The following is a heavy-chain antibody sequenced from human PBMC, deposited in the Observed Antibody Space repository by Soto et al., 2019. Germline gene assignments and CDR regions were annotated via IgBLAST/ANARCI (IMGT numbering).Heavy chain of an antibody. CDR2: ISGSGGTT. J-gene: IGHJ4*02. CDR1: GFTFNSYA. D-gene: IGHD3-10*01. V-gene: IGHV3-23*01. Sequence: EVQLLESGGGLVQPGGSLRLSCGGSGFTFNSYAMTWVRQAPGKGLEWVSAISGSGGTTYYANSVKGRFTISRDQSKATLYLQMSSLRAEDTAIYYCAKDRHYGSGTYSDSYLDYWGQGTLVTVSS. CDR3: AKDRHYGSGTYSDSYLDY.